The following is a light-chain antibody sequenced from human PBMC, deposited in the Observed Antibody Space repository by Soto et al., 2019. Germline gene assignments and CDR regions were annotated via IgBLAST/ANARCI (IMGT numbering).Light chain of an antibody. CDR3: QQYGDLPLT. CDR1: QDISNH. CDR2: DAS. J-gene: IGKJ4*01. V-gene: IGKV1-33*01. Sequence: DIQMTQSPSSLSASVGDRVTITCQASQDISNHLNWYQQKPGKSPKLLIFDASSVEAGVQSRFSGSASVTHVTFTIHSLQAEDIASYFSQQYGDLPLTFGSGTKV.